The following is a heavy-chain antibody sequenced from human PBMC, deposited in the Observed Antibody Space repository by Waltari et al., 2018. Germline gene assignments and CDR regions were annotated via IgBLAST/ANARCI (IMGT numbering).Heavy chain of an antibody. CDR3: ARGPVFKYYYHAFDI. D-gene: IGHD3-22*01. V-gene: IGHV4-38-2*01. CDR2: IYESVST. CDR1: GFSISRGYD. Sequence: QVQLQESGPGLVKPSETLSLTCAVPGFSISRGYDGGWVRQPPGKGLEWIGSIYESVSTYHNPSLKSRVTISIDTSKNQFSLKLTSVTAADTAMYYCARGPVFKYYYHAFDIWGQGTMVTVSS. J-gene: IGHJ3*02.